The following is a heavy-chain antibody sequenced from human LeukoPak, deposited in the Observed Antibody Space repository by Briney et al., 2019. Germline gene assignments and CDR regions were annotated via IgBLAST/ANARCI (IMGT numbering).Heavy chain of an antibody. J-gene: IGHJ4*02. V-gene: IGHV3-73*01. CDR1: GFIFSGSA. CDR3: TTYRSGHY. CDR2: IRSDANSYAT. D-gene: IGHD6-19*01. Sequence: GGSLKLSCAASGFIFSGSAMHWVRQASGKGLEWVGRIRSDANSYATAYAASVKGRFTVSRDDSENTAYLQMNSLKTEDTAVYYCTTYRSGHYWGQGTLVTVSS.